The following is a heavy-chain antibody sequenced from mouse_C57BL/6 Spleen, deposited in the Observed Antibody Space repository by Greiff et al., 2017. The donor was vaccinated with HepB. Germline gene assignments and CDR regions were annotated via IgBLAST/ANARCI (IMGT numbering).Heavy chain of an antibody. CDR1: GFTFSSYT. CDR3: ARDGWLLLYYFDY. Sequence: EVKVVESGGGLVKPGGSLKLSCAASGFTFSSYTMSWVRQTPEKRLEWVATISGGGGNTYYPDSVKGRFTISRDNAKNTLYLQMSSLRSEDTAVYYCARDGWLLLYYFDYWGQGTTLTVSS. J-gene: IGHJ2*01. D-gene: IGHD2-3*01. CDR2: ISGGGGNT. V-gene: IGHV5-9*04.